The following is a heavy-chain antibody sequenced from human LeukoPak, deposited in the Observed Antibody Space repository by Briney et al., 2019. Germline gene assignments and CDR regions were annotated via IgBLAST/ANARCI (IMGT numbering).Heavy chain of an antibody. CDR1: GVSISSGGYY. CDR3: ASYSYYYDSSGYFDY. CDR2: IYHSGST. Sequence: SETLSLTCTVSGVSISSGGYYWSWIRQPPGKGLEWIGYIYHSGSTYYNPSLKSRVTISVDTSKNQFSLKLSSVTAADTAVYYCASYSYYYDSSGYFDYWGQGTLVTVSS. D-gene: IGHD3-22*01. J-gene: IGHJ4*02. V-gene: IGHV4-61*08.